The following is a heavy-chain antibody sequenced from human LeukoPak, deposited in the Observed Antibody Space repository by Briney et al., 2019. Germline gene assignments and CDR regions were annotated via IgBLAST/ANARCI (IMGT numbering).Heavy chain of an antibody. CDR3: VSFYETY. CDR1: GNYW. J-gene: IGHJ4*02. Sequence: GSLRLSCAASGNYWMHWVRQAPGKGLVWVSHINSDGSWTSYADSVKGLFTISKDNAKNTVYLQMNSLRAEDTAVYYCVSFYETYWGRGTLVTVSS. D-gene: IGHD2/OR15-2a*01. CDR2: INSDGSWT. V-gene: IGHV3-74*01.